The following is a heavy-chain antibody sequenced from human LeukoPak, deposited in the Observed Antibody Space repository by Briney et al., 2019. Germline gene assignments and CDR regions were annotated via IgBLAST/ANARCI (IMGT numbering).Heavy chain of an antibody. J-gene: IGHJ4*02. Sequence: GGSLRLSCAASGFTFSRYWMTWVRQAPGKGLEWVANIKEDGSENSYVESVKGRFTISRDNAKNSLYLQLNSLRAEDTAVYFCARQRYSDYWGQGTLVTVSS. D-gene: IGHD1-1*01. V-gene: IGHV3-7*01. CDR3: ARQRYSDY. CDR2: IKEDGSEN. CDR1: GFTFSRYW.